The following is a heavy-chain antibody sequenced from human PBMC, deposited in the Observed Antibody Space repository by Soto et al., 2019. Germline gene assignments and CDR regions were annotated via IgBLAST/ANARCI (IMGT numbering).Heavy chain of an antibody. CDR3: ARDSGWYSSFDYYYGMDV. J-gene: IGHJ6*02. V-gene: IGHV4-4*07. CDR2: IYTSGST. D-gene: IGHD6-19*01. Sequence: QVQLQESGPGLVKPLETLSLTCTVSGGSISSYYWSWIRQPAGKGLEWIGRIYTSGSTNYNPSLKSRVTMSVDTSKNQFSLKLSSVTAADTAVYYCARDSGWYSSFDYYYGMDVWGQGTTVTVSS. CDR1: GGSISSYY.